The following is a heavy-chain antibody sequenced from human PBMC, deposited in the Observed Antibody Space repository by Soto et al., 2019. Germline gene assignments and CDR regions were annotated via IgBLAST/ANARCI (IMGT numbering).Heavy chain of an antibody. CDR1: GYTFTSYG. D-gene: IGHD5-18*01. CDR2: ISAYNGNT. CDR3: ARRVAGYSYGSNWFDP. V-gene: IGHV1-18*01. J-gene: IGHJ5*02. Sequence: RASVKVSCKASGYTFTSYGISWVRQAPGQGLEWMGWISAYNGNTNYAQKLQGRVTMTTDTSTSTAYMELRSLRSDDTAVYYCARRVAGYSYGSNWFDPWGQGTLFTLSS.